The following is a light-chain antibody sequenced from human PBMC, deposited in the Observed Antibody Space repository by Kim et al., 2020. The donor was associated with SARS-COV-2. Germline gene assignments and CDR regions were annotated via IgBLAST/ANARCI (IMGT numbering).Light chain of an antibody. CDR1: QRLRSTY. V-gene: IGKV3-20*01. CDR3: QQYGTLQLT. CDR2: GAS. J-gene: IGKJ4*01. Sequence: SPGEGATPPCRASQRLRSTYLAWYQQKSGQAPRLLIHGASSRATGIPDRFSGSGSGTDFTLTISRLEPEDCAVYYCQQYGTLQLTFGGGTKVDIK.